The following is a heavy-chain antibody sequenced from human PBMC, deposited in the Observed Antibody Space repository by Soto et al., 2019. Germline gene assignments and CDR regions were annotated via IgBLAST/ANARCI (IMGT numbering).Heavy chain of an antibody. CDR3: ARSQGSSTSLEIYYYYYYGMDV. Sequence: QVQLVQSGAEVKKPGSSVKVSCKASGGTFSSYAISWVRQAPGQGLEWMGGIIPISETTNYAQKFQGRVTITADESKSKAYMELSSLRSEDKAVYYCARSQGSSTSLEIYYYYYYGMDVWGQGTTVTVSS. CDR2: IIPISETT. V-gene: IGHV1-69*01. D-gene: IGHD2-2*01. J-gene: IGHJ6*02. CDR1: GGTFSSYA.